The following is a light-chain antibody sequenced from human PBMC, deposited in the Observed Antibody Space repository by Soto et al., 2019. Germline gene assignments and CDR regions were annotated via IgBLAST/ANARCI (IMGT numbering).Light chain of an antibody. V-gene: IGLV1-40*01. CDR1: SSNIGAGYD. CDR2: GNK. Sequence: QSALTQPPSVSGAPGQRVTISCTGSSSNIGAGYDVHWYQQRPGTAPKLLIYGNKNRPSGVPDRFSGSKSGTSASLAITGLQAEDEADYYCQSYDSSLSVSYVFGTGTKVNVL. CDR3: QSYDSSLSVSYV. J-gene: IGLJ1*01.